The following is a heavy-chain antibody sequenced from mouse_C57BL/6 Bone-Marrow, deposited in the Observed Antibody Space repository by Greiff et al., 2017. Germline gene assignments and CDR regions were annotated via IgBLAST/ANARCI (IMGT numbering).Heavy chain of an antibody. D-gene: IGHD1-2*01. Sequence: EVQLKASGGGLVKPGGSLKLSCAASGFTFSDYGMHWVRQAPEKGLEWVAYISSGSSTIYYADTVKGRFTISRDNAKNTLFLQMTSLRSEDTAMYYCARMNYGGDFDYWGQGTTLTVSS. CDR1: GFTFSDYG. CDR2: ISSGSSTI. CDR3: ARMNYGGDFDY. V-gene: IGHV5-17*01. J-gene: IGHJ2*01.